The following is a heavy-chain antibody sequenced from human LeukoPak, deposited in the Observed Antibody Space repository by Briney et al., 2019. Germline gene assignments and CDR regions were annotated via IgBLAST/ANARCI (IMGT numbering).Heavy chain of an antibody. D-gene: IGHD2-21*02. CDR3: ASMSAYCGGDCYYNWFDP. CDR2: LIPVFGTA. Sequence: SVKVSCKASGGTFSSYAISWVRQAPGQGLEWMGGLIPVFGTAHYAQKFQGTVTLTADESTSTAYMELSSLRSEDTAVYYCASMSAYCGGDCYYNWFDPWGQGTLVTVSS. V-gene: IGHV1-69*13. J-gene: IGHJ5*02. CDR1: GGTFSSYA.